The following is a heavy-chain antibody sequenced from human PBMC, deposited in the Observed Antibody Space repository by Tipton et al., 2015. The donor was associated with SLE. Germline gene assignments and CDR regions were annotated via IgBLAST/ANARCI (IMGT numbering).Heavy chain of an antibody. CDR2: IHHSGST. Sequence: TLSLTCAVYGGSFSGYYWSWIRQPPGKGLEWIGEIHHSGSTKYNPSLKSRVTISLDTSKNQFSLKLSSVTAADTGVYYCAREETIFGVVSHTGLDVWGQGTTVTVS. CDR3: AREETIFGVVSHTGLDV. V-gene: IGHV4-34*01. CDR1: GGSFSGYY. J-gene: IGHJ6*02. D-gene: IGHD3-3*01.